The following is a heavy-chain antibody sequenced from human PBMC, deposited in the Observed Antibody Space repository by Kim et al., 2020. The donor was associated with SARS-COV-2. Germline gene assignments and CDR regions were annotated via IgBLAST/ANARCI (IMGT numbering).Heavy chain of an antibody. Sequence: GGSLRLSCAASGFTFSSYWMSWVRQAPGKGLEWVANIKQDGSEKYYVDSVKGRFTISRDNAKNSLYLQMNSLRAEDTAVYYCARDRGAIVDIVATNAFDIWGQGTMVTVSS. CDR1: GFTFSSYW. D-gene: IGHD5-12*01. V-gene: IGHV3-7*01. CDR3: ARDRGAIVDIVATNAFDI. CDR2: IKQDGSEK. J-gene: IGHJ3*02.